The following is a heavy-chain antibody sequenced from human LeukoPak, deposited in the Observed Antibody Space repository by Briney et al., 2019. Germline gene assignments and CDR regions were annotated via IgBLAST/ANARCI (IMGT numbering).Heavy chain of an antibody. D-gene: IGHD6-6*01. CDR2: IYTSGIT. V-gene: IGHV4-4*07. CDR3: ARRSSYSSSVHFDY. Sequence: SETLSLTCTVSGVSISGYFWSWIRQPAGKGLEWIGRIYTSGITNYNPSLKSRVTMSVDTSKNQFSLKLTSVTAADTAVYYCARRSSYSSSVHFDYWGQGTLVTVSS. CDR1: GVSISGYF. J-gene: IGHJ4*02.